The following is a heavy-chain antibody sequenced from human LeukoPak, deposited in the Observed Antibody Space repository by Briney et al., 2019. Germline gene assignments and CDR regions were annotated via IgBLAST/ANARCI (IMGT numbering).Heavy chain of an antibody. J-gene: IGHJ4*02. D-gene: IGHD5-12*01. CDR3: AREGRVSGYDFDC. Sequence: GGSLRLSCAASGFTFSSYSMNWVRQAPGKGLVWVSRINSDGSSITYADSVKGRFTISRDNAKNTLFLQMNSLRVEDTAVYYCAREGRVSGYDFDCWGQGTLVTVSS. CDR1: GFTFSSYS. V-gene: IGHV3-74*03. CDR2: INSDGSSI.